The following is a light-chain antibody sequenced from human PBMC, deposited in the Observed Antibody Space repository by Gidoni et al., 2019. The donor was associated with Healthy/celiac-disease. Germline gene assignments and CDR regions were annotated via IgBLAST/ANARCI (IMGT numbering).Light chain of an antibody. CDR1: QSVSSSY. J-gene: IGKJ3*01. Sequence: PGERVTLSCRASQSVSSSYLTWYQQKPGQAPKLLIYGASTRSASIPARFSGSGSGTDFTLTISSRQPEDFAVYYCQQDYSLGTFGPGTKVDIK. V-gene: IGKV3D-7*01. CDR2: GAS. CDR3: QQDYSLGT.